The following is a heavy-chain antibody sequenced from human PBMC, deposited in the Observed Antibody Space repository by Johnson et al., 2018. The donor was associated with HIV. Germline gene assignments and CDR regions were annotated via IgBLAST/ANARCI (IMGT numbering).Heavy chain of an antibody. CDR1: GFTFDDYG. CDR2: ISWHGGSN. V-gene: IGHV3-20*04. D-gene: IGHD3-22*01. J-gene: IGHJ3*02. Sequence: QLVESGGGVVRPGGSLRLSCAASGFTFDDYGLSWVRQGPGKGLEWVSGISWHGGSNCYVDSVKGRFTISRDNAKNSLYLQMNSLRAEDTALYYCARVGYEHYYDTNGSGAFDIWGQGTMVIVSS. CDR3: ARVGYEHYYDTNGSGAFDI.